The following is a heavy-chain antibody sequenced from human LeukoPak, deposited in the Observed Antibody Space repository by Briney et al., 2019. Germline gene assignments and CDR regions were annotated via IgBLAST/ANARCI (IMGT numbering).Heavy chain of an antibody. CDR3: ARARIYSSGWYDY. CDR2: INPNSGGT. D-gene: IGHD6-19*01. V-gene: IGHV1-2*04. J-gene: IGHJ4*02. CDR1: GYTFTGYY. Sequence: GASVKVSCKASGYTFTGYYMHWVRQAPGQGLEWMGWINPNSGGTNYAQKFQGWVTMTRDTSISTAYMELSRLRSDDTAVYYCARARIYSSGWYDYGGQGTLVTVSS.